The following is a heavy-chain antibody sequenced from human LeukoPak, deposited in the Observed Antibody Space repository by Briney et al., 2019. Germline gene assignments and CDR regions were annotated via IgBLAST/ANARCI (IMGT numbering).Heavy chain of an antibody. CDR1: GYTFTSYY. V-gene: IGHV1-46*01. D-gene: IGHD2-2*01. CDR2: INPSGGST. Sequence: GASVKVSCKASGYTFTSYYMHWVRQAPGQGLEWMGIINPSGGSTSYAQKFQGRVTMTRDTSTSTVYMELSSLRSEDTAVYYCARHGPVPAAMWDAFDIWGQGTMVTVSS. J-gene: IGHJ3*02. CDR3: ARHGPVPAAMWDAFDI.